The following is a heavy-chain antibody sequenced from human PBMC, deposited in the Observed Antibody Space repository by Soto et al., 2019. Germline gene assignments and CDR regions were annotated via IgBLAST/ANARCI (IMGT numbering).Heavy chain of an antibody. V-gene: IGHV3-23*01. CDR1: GFTFSSYD. J-gene: IGHJ4*02. D-gene: IGHD3-10*01. CDR2: ISDSGGST. Sequence: GGSLRLSCAASGFTFSSYDMSWVRQAPGKGLEWVSGISDSGGSTYYADSVKGRFTISRDNSKNTLYLQMNSLRAEDTAIYYCAKDLLLRGATPFDYWGQGTLVTVSS. CDR3: AKDLLLRGATPFDY.